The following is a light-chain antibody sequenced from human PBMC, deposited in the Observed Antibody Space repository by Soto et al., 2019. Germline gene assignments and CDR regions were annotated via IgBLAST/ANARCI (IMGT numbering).Light chain of an antibody. CDR2: WAS. CDR1: QSVLYSSNNKTY. CDR3: QQYYSTPPS. V-gene: IGKV4-1*01. Sequence: DIVMTQSPDSLAVSLGERATINCKSSQSVLYSSNNKTYLAWYQQKPGQPPKLLIYWASTRESGVPDRFSGSGSGTDFTLTISSLPAEDVAVYYCQQYYSTPPSFGQGTKLEIK. J-gene: IGKJ2*01.